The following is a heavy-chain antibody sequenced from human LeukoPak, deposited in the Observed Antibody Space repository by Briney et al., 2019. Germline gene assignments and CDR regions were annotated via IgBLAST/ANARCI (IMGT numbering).Heavy chain of an antibody. V-gene: IGHV3-30*18. CDR2: ISYDGSNK. CDR3: AKGGYGGVDY. J-gene: IGHJ4*02. Sequence: PGGSLRLSCAASGFTFSSYGMHWVRQAPGKGLEWVAVISYDGSNKYYADSVKGRFTISRDNSKNTLYLQMNSLRAEDTAVYYCAKGGYGGVDYWGQGTLVTVSS. D-gene: IGHD4-23*01. CDR1: GFTFSSYG.